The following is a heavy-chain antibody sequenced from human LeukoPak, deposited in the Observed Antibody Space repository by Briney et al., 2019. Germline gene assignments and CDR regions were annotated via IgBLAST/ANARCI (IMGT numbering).Heavy chain of an antibody. CDR2: ISGSGGST. CDR3: AKGRGLSGSYLRGVDY. Sequence: PGGSLRLSCAASGFTFSSYAMSWVRQAPGKGLEWVSAISGSGGSTYYADSVKGRFTISRDNSKNALYLQMNSLRAEDTAVYYCAKGRGLSGSYLRGVDYWGQGTLVTVSS. V-gene: IGHV3-23*01. CDR1: GFTFSSYA. J-gene: IGHJ4*02. D-gene: IGHD1-26*01.